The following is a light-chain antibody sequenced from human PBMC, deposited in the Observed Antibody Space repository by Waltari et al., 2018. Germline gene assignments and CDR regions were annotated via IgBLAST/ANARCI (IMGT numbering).Light chain of an antibody. J-gene: IGKJ5*01. V-gene: IGKV3-11*01. CDR3: QQRSNWPPIT. CDR2: DAS. Sequence: EIVLTQSPATLSLSPGERATLSCRASQSVSSYLAWYQQKPGPAPRLLIYDASNRATGIPARFSGSGSGTDFSLTISSLEPEDFAVDYCQQRSNWPPITFGQGTRLEIK. CDR1: QSVSSY.